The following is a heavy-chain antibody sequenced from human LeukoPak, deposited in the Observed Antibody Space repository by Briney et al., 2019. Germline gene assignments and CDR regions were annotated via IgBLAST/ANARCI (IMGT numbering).Heavy chain of an antibody. CDR3: ARMTAADGQAYFDY. D-gene: IGHD6-13*01. CDR2: IWYDGRRI. CDR1: GFTFSSYW. Sequence: GGSLRLSCAASGFTFSSYWMSWVRQAPGKGLEWVAVIWYDGRRIHYADSVKGRFTISRDNSKNTLYLEMNSLRAEDTAVYYCARMTAADGQAYFDYWGQGTFVTVSS. J-gene: IGHJ4*01. V-gene: IGHV3-33*08.